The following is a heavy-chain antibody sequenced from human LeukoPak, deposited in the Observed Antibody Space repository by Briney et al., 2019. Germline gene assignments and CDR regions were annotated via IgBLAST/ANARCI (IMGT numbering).Heavy chain of an antibody. V-gene: IGHV3-53*01. J-gene: IGHJ4*02. D-gene: IGHD2-2*01. CDR1: GFTVSSSY. CDR2: IYNGDDT. Sequence: PGGSLRLSCGASGFTVSSSYMSWLRQAPGKGLEWVSIIYNGDDTYYADSVKGRFTTSRDKFKNTLYLQRNSRGDEGIASYYSARVLGYQLPSDFWGQGTLVTVSS. CDR3: ARVLGYQLPSDF.